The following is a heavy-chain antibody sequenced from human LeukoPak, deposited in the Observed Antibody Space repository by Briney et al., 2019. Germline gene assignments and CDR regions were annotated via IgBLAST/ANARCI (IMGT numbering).Heavy chain of an antibody. D-gene: IGHD3-22*01. CDR3: ARGGNYDSSGYLDY. CDR1: GFRFSNYA. J-gene: IGHJ4*02. CDR2: ISSSSSYI. Sequence: GRSLRLSCAASGFRFSNYAMHWVRQAPGKGLEWVSSISSSSSYIYYADSVKGRFTISRDNAKNSLYLQMNSLRAEDTAVYYCARGGNYDSSGYLDYWGQGTLVTVSS. V-gene: IGHV3-21*01.